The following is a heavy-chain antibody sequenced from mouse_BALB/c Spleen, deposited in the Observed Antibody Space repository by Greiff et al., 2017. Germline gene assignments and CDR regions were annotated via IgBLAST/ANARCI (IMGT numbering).Heavy chain of an antibody. J-gene: IGHJ4*01. CDR2: ISSGSSTI. CDR3: ARVTGPYYYAMDY. CDR1: GFTFSSFG. V-gene: IGHV5-17*02. D-gene: IGHD4-1*01. Sequence: EVMLVESGGGLVQPGGSRKLSCAASGFTFSSFGMHWVRQAPEKGLEWVAYISSGSSTIYYADTVKGRFTISRDNPKNTLYLEMSSLRSEDTAMYYCARVTGPYYYAMDYWGQGTSVTVSS.